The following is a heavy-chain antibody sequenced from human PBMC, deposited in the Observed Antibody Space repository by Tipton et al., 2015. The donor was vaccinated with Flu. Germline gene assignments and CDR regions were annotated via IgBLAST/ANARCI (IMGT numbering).Heavy chain of an antibody. CDR1: GFTFDDYA. CDR3: ARWSVTPDAFDI. Sequence: QLVQSGGGLVQPGRSLRLSCAASGFTFDDYAMHWVRQAPGKGLEWVSGISWNSGSIGYADSVKGRFTISRDNAKTSLYLQMNSLRAEDMALYYCARWSVTPDAFDIWGQGTMVTVSS. D-gene: IGHD3-3*01. V-gene: IGHV3-9*03. J-gene: IGHJ3*02. CDR2: ISWNSGSI.